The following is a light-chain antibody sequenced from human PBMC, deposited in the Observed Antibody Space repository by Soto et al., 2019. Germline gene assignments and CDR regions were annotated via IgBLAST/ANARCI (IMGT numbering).Light chain of an antibody. CDR3: MQALQTPPST. CDR1: PRLLHSNGYNY. Sequence: ASISCRSSPRLLHSNGYNYLDWYLQKPGQSPQLLIYLGSNRASGVPDRFSGSGSGTDFTLKISRVEAEDVGVYYCMQALQTPPSTCGQGTQRDIK. CDR2: LGS. V-gene: IGKV2-28*01. J-gene: IGKJ5*01.